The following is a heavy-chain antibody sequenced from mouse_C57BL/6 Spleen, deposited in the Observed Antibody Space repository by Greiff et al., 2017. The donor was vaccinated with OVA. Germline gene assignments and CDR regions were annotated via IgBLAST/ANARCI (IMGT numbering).Heavy chain of an antibody. J-gene: IGHJ4*01. CDR3: ARDAYAMDY. CDR2: ISYSGST. CDR1: GYSITSGYD. V-gene: IGHV3-1*01. Sequence: EVQLVESGPGMVKPSQSLSLSCTVTGYSITSGYDWHWTRHFPGNKLEWMGYISYSGSTNYNPSLKSRISITHDTSKNHFILKLNSVTTEDAATYYCARDAYAMDYWGQGTSVTVSS.